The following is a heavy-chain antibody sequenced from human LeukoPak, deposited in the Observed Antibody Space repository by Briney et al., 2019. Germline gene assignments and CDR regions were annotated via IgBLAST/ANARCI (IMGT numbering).Heavy chain of an antibody. CDR2: IYHSGST. J-gene: IGHJ4*02. D-gene: IGHD3-22*01. V-gene: IGHV4-4*02. CDR1: GGSISSSNW. CDR3: ARGALNYYDSSGYYYYFDY. Sequence: SETLSLTCAVSGGSISSSNWWSWVRQPPGKGLEWIGEIYHSGSTNYNPSLKSRVTISVDKSKNQFSLKLSSVTAADTAVYYCARGALNYYDSSGYYYYFDYWGQGTLVTVSS.